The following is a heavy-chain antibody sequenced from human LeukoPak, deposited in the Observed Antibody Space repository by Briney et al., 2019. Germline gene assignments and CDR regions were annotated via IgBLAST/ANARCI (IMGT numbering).Heavy chain of an antibody. CDR1: GVTSRNSW. CDR3: TRNRFYAMDA. CDR2: ITIDGSST. J-gene: IGHJ6*02. V-gene: IGHV3-74*03. Sequence: GGSLRLSCVASGVTSRNSWMHWVRQAPGKGLVWVSRITIDGSSTTYADSVKGRFTISRDSAKNTLYLQMNSLRAEDTAVYYCTRNRFYAMDAWGQGTTVTVSS.